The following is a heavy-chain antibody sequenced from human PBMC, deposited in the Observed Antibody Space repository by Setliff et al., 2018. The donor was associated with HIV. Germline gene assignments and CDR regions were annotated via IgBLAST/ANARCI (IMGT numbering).Heavy chain of an antibody. Sequence: SETLSLTCTVSGGSISSGSHYWSWIRQPAGKGLEWIGLIYTSGRTNYNPSLKSRVTMSIDESKSQFSLKLSSVTAADTAVYFCARDKGGGYFDSWGQGTLVTVSS. J-gene: IGHJ4*02. V-gene: IGHV4-61*02. CDR1: GGSISSGSHY. D-gene: IGHD3-16*01. CDR2: IYTSGRT. CDR3: ARDKGGGYFDS.